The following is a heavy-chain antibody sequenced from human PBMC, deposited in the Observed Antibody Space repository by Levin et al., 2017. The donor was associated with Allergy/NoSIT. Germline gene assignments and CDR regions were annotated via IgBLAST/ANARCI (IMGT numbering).Heavy chain of an antibody. Sequence: GESLKISCKVSGYTFTTYWIGWVRQMPGKGLEWMGIIYLDDSDTTYSPSFQGQVTISADKSISTAYLQWSSLKASDTAIYYCATSGGPMGYFDFWGQGTPVTVSS. CDR1: GYTFTTYW. CDR3: ATSGGPMGYFDF. CDR2: IYLDDSDT. D-gene: IGHD2-15*01. J-gene: IGHJ4*02. V-gene: IGHV5-51*01.